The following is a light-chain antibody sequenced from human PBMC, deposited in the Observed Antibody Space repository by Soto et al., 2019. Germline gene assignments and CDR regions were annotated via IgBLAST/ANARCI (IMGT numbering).Light chain of an antibody. CDR2: EVS. V-gene: IGLV2-14*01. CDR3: YSYRGYYTRV. J-gene: IGLJ1*01. Sequence: QPALTQPASVSGSPGQSITISCTGTSSDVGGYNFVSWYQQHPGRAPKLLIYEVSRRPSGVSNRFSGSKSGDTASLTISGLQAEDEADYYCYSYRGYYTRVFGTGTKGTVL. CDR1: SSDVGGYNF.